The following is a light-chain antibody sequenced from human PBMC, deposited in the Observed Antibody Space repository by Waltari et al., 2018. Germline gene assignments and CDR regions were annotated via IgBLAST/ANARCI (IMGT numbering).Light chain of an antibody. CDR1: RGIDSY. J-gene: IGKJ5*01. CDR2: DAS. V-gene: IGKV1-39*01. Sequence: DIQMTQSQSSLSTSVGDRVTITCRASRGIDSYLNWYQQRPGRAPNLLIYDASTLQSEVPSRFSGGGIGTDFTLTINNLQPEDFATYFCQQSYSPPFTFGQGTRLEI. CDR3: QQSYSPPFT.